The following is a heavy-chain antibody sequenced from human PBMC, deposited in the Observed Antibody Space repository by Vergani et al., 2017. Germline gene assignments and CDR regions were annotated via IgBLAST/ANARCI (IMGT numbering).Heavy chain of an antibody. V-gene: IGHV3-23*01. CDR3: VKGAGSYENFFDS. CDR1: GFTFSTYA. Sequence: EVQLLESGGSLKQPGGSVRLSCAASGFTFSTYAMHWVRQAPGKGLEWVSALTGGGGSTYYADSFKGRFIISRDNSRDTLYLHMNSLRPEDTATYYCVKGAGSYENFFDSWGQGTLVTVSS. CDR2: LTGGGGST. D-gene: IGHD1-26*01. J-gene: IGHJ4*02.